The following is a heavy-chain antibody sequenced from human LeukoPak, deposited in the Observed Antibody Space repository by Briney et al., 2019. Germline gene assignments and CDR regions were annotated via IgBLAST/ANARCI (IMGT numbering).Heavy chain of an antibody. CDR3: ARGTYPLRLLQLNY. V-gene: IGHV1-69*05. D-gene: IGHD5-24*01. CDR2: IIPIFGTA. CDR1: GGTFSSYA. Sequence: ASVKVSCKASGGTFSSYAISWVRQAPGQGLEWMGRIIPIFGTANYAQKFQGRVTITTDESTSTAYMELSSLRSEDTAVYYCARGTYPLRLLQLNYWGQGTLVTVSS. J-gene: IGHJ4*02.